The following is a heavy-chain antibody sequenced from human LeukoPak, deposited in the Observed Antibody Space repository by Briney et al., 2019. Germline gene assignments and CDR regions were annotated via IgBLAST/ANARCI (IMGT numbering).Heavy chain of an antibody. J-gene: IGHJ4*02. CDR1: GFTFSTYA. D-gene: IGHD1-20*01. Sequence: PGGSLRLSCAASGFTFSTYAMSWVRQAPGKGLEWVSAISGRGVSTSYADSVRGRFTISRDNSKNTLYLQMNSLRAEATAVYYCAKAASGNWNDVSDYWGQGTLVTVSS. CDR2: ISGRGVST. CDR3: AKAASGNWNDVSDY. V-gene: IGHV3-23*01.